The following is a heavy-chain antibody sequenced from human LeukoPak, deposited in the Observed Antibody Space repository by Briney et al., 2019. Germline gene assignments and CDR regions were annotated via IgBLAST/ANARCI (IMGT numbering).Heavy chain of an antibody. CDR3: ARRAYSSNSMDV. D-gene: IGHD6-13*01. J-gene: IGHJ6*02. CDR1: GGSISSYY. CDR2: IYYSGST. Sequence: PSETLSLTCTVSGGSISSYYWSWIRQPPGKGLEWIGYIYYSGSTNYNPSLKSRVTISVDTSKNQFSLKLSSVTAADTAVYYCARRAYSSNSMDVWGQGTTVTVSS. V-gene: IGHV4-59*01.